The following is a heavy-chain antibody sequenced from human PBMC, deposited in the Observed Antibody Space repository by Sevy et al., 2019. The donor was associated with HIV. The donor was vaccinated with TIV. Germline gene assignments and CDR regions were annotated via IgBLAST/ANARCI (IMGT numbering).Heavy chain of an antibody. Sequence: GGSLRLSCAASGFIFNTAWMNWVRQAPGKGLEWVGRIKSKADGGTTDYIAPVKGRFTISRDDLKDTLFLQMDSLRTEDRAMYYCTTAGGWGQGTLVTVS. J-gene: IGHJ4*02. V-gene: IGHV3-15*07. CDR2: IKSKADGGTT. D-gene: IGHD6-13*01. CDR3: TTAGG. CDR1: GFIFNTAW.